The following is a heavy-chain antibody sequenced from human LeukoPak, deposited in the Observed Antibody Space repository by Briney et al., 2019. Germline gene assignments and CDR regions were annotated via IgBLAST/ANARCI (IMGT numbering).Heavy chain of an antibody. Sequence: GGSLRLSCAASGFTFSSYSMNWVRQAPGKGLEWVSSISSSSSYIYYADSVKGRFTISRDNAKNSLYLQMNSLRAEDTAVYYCAKDIDSSGYQNWFDPWGQGTLVTVSS. D-gene: IGHD3-22*01. CDR1: GFTFSSYS. CDR2: ISSSSSYI. V-gene: IGHV3-21*01. CDR3: AKDIDSSGYQNWFDP. J-gene: IGHJ5*02.